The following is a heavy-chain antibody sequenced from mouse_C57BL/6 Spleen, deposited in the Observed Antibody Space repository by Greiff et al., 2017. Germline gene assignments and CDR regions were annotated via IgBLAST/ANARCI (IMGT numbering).Heavy chain of an antibody. D-gene: IGHD2-2*01. CDR3: ARGGGYYFAMDY. J-gene: IGHJ4*01. Sequence: EVQLQQSGPELVKPGASVKISCKASGYTFTDYYMNWVKQSHGKSLEWIGDINPNNGGTSYNQQFKGKATLTVDKSSSTAYMELSSPTSEDSAVXYCARGGGYYFAMDYWGQGTSVTVSS. CDR2: INPNNGGT. V-gene: IGHV1-26*01. CDR1: GYTFTDYY.